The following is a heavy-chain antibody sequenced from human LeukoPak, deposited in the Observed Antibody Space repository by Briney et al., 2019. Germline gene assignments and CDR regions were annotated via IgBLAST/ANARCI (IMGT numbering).Heavy chain of an antibody. V-gene: IGHV1-18*01. Sequence: ASVKVSCKASGYTFTSYGISWVRQAPGQGLEWMGWISAYNGNTNYAQKLQGRVTMTTDTSTSTAYMELRSLRSDDTAVYYCARDRGAYGDFSFDYWGQGTLVTVFS. J-gene: IGHJ4*02. D-gene: IGHD4-17*01. CDR3: ARDRGAYGDFSFDY. CDR1: GYTFTSYG. CDR2: ISAYNGNT.